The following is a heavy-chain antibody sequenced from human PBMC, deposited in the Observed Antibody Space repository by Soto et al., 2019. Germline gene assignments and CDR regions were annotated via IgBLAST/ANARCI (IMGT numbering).Heavy chain of an antibody. CDR3: ARGTGPGSFLIDY. J-gene: IGHJ4*02. D-gene: IGHD3-10*01. V-gene: IGHV3-33*01. Sequence: QVQSVESGGGVVQPGRSLRLSCATAGFIFSNYAMHWVRQAPGRGLEWVALIWSDGSYDNYAESVKGRFTISRDNSKNTLYVQMNSLRVEDTAVYFCARGTGPGSFLIDYWGQGTLVTVSS. CDR1: GFIFSNYA. CDR2: IWSDGSYD.